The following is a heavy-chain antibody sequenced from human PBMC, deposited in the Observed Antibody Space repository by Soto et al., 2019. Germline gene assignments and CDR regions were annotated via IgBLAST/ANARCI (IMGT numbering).Heavy chain of an antibody. CDR3: ARVNGAAARRHFDY. D-gene: IGHD6-6*01. V-gene: IGHV4-34*01. Sequence: SGTLSLTCAVYGGSFSGYYWSWIRQPPGKGLEWIGEINHSGSTNYNPSLKSRVTISVDTSKNQFSLKLSSVTAADTAVYYCARVNGAAARRHFDYWGQGTLVTVSS. J-gene: IGHJ4*02. CDR2: INHSGST. CDR1: GGSFSGYY.